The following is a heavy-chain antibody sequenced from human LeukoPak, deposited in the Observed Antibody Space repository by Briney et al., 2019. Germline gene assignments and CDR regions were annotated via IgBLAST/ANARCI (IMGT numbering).Heavy chain of an antibody. CDR3: ARDLAAAGTGDY. J-gene: IGHJ4*02. CDR2: MNPNSGNT. Sequence: ASVKVSCKASGYTFTSYDINWVRQATGQGLEWMGWMNPNSGNTGYAQKFQGRVTMTRDMSTSTVYMELSSLRSEDTAVYYCARDLAAAGTGDYWGQGTLVTVSS. D-gene: IGHD6-13*01. CDR1: GYTFTSYD. V-gene: IGHV1-8*01.